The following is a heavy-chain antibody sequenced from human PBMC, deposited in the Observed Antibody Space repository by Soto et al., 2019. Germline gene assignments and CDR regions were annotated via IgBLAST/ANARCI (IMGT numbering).Heavy chain of an antibody. CDR1: GFTFSDYA. V-gene: IGHV3-23*01. J-gene: IGHJ3*02. D-gene: IGHD4-17*01. CDR2: VGGSDDDK. CDR3: AKDATSFNGGRDPFDM. Sequence: EVQLLESGGGVVQPGGSLRLSCAASGFTFSDYAMSWVRQTPGKGLQWVSGVGGSDDDKHYADSVRGRFIVSRDNSKNTLYLQMNSLRADDTAIYYCAKDATSFNGGRDPFDMWGQGKEVTVSS.